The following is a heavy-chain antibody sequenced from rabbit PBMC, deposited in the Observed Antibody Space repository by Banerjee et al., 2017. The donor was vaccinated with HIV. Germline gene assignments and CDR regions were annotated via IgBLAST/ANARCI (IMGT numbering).Heavy chain of an antibody. J-gene: IGHJ4*01. Sequence: QEQLVEYGGDLVQPEGSLTLTCTASGFSFSSSYYMCWVRQAPGKGLEWIACIYAGSSDSTYYASWAKGRFTISKTSSTTVTLQMTSLTAADTATYFCARLHPTGGANWDLWGPGTLVTVS. V-gene: IGHV1S45*01. D-gene: IGHD7-1*01. CDR1: GFSFSSSYY. CDR2: IYAGSSDST. CDR3: ARLHPTGGANWDL.